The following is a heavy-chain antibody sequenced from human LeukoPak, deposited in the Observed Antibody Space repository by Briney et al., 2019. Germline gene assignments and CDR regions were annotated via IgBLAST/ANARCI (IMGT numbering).Heavy chain of an antibody. CDR1: GFTFSSYS. V-gene: IGHV3-21*01. Sequence: PGGSLRLSCTISGFTFSSYSMNWVRQAPGKGLEWVSSISTRSDSIYYADSVKGRFTISRDNAKNSLYLQMNSLIAEDTAVYYCAREIYGWGTYPFDYWGQGTLVTVSS. J-gene: IGHJ4*02. D-gene: IGHD3-10*01. CDR2: ISTRSDSI. CDR3: AREIYGWGTYPFDY.